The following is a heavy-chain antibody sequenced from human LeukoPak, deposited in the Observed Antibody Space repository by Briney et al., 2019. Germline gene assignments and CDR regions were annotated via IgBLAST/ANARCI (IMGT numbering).Heavy chain of an antibody. J-gene: IGHJ3*02. CDR3: ARGNYDSRGYSNAFDI. V-gene: IGHV4-59*01. D-gene: IGHD3-22*01. CDR1: GGSISSYH. Sequence: PSETLSLTCTVSGGSISSYHWSWIRQPPGKRLEWIGYISYSGGTNSNPSLKSRVTISVDTSKNQFSLKLSSVTAADTAVYYCARGNYDSRGYSNAFDIWGQGAMVTVSS. CDR2: ISYSGGT.